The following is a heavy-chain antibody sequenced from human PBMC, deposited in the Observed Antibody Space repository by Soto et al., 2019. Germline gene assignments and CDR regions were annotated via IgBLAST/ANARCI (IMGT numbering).Heavy chain of an antibody. D-gene: IGHD4-17*01. CDR3: AKRTVGWYFDL. V-gene: IGHV3-23*01. J-gene: IGHJ2*01. CDR1: GFTFSSYA. CDR2: ISGSGGST. Sequence: PGGSLRLSCAASGFTFSSYAMNWVRQAPGKGLEWVSVISGSGGSTYYADAVKGRFTISRDNSKNTLYLQMNSLRAEDTAVYYCAKRTVGWYFDLCGRGTLVTVS.